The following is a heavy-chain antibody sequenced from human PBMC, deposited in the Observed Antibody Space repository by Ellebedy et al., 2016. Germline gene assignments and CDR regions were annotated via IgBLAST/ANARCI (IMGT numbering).Heavy chain of an antibody. CDR2: MNPNSGNT. J-gene: IGHJ4*02. V-gene: IGHV1-8*01. D-gene: IGHD3-10*01. CDR1: GYTFTSYD. Sequence: ASVKVSXKASGYTFTSYDINWVRQATGQGLEWMGWMNPNSGNTGYAQKFQGRVTMTRNTSISTAYMELSSLRSEDTAVYYCARTGRGVRKENFDYWGQGTLVTVSS. CDR3: ARTGRGVRKENFDY.